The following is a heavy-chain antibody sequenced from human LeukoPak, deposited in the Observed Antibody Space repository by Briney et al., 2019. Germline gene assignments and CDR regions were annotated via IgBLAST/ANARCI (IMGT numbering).Heavy chain of an antibody. V-gene: IGHV4-34*01. CDR1: GGSSSGYY. J-gene: IGHJ6*02. Sequence: SETLSLTCAVYGGSSSGYYWSWIRQPPGKELEWIGEINHSGSTNYNPSLKSRVTISGDTSKNQFSLKLSSVTAADTAVYCCARGWSWTVTTGYYYGMDVWGQGTTVAVSS. D-gene: IGHD4-17*01. CDR2: INHSGST. CDR3: ARGWSWTVTTGYYYGMDV.